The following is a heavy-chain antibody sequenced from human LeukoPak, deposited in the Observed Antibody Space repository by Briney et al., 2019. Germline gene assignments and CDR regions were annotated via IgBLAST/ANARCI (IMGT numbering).Heavy chain of an antibody. D-gene: IGHD5-12*01. V-gene: IGHV3-23*01. Sequence: GGSLRLSCAASGFSLSNSAMSWVRQAPGNGLEWVSLIIASSGSTFYADSVKGRFTISRDNSKNTLYLQMNSLRAEDTAVYYCAKGAYDYIEMGYFDYWGQGTLVTVSS. CDR3: AKGAYDYIEMGYFDY. J-gene: IGHJ4*02. CDR1: GFSLSNSA. CDR2: IIASSGST.